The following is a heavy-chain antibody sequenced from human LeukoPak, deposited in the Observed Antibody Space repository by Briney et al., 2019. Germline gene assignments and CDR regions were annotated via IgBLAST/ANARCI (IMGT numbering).Heavy chain of an antibody. J-gene: IGHJ4*02. CDR3: ARDKDPNTVTTNFDY. CDR1: GFTVSSNY. Sequence: GGSLRLSCAASGFTVSSNYMNWVRQAPGKGLEWVSVIYSGGTTYYADSVKGRFTISRDDSKNSLYLQMNSLRAEDTAVYYCARDKDPNTVTTNFDYWGQGTLVTVSS. D-gene: IGHD4-17*01. V-gene: IGHV3-66*01. CDR2: IYSGGTT.